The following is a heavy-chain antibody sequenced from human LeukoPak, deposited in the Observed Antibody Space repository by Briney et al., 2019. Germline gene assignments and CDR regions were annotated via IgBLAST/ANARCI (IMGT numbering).Heavy chain of an antibody. Sequence: QAGGSLRLSCAASAFTFRTYWMSWVPQAPGKGLEWVAMIKPDGSEKYYVDSVKGLFTISRDNAKNSLYLQMTSLRAEDTAVYYCTRDASGETNSGPRMDVWGQGTTVTVSS. CDR1: AFTFRTYW. D-gene: IGHD1-26*01. V-gene: IGHV3-7*05. CDR3: TRDASGETNSGPRMDV. J-gene: IGHJ6*02. CDR2: IKPDGSEK.